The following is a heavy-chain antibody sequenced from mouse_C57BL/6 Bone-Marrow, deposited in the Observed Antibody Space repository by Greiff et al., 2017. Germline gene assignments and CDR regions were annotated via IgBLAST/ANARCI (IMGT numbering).Heavy chain of an antibody. CDR1: GFTFSSYG. V-gene: IGHV5-6*01. Sequence: EVMLVESGGDLVKPGGSLKLSCAASGFTFSSYGMSWVRPTPDKRLEWVATISSGGSYTYYPDSVKGRFTISRDNAKNTLYLQMSSLKSEDTAMYYCAPYGSYDAMDYWGKGTSGTVSS. J-gene: IGHJ4*01. D-gene: IGHD1-1*01. CDR2: ISSGGSYT. CDR3: APYGSYDAMDY.